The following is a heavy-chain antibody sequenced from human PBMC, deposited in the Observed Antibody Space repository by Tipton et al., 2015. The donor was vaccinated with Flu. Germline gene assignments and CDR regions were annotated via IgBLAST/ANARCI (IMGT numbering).Heavy chain of an antibody. CDR1: GGPISSYH. Sequence: TLSLTCTVSGGPISSYHWGWIRQPPGKGLEWIGSLYYSGSTYYNPSLKSRVTLSVDTSKSQFSLMLRSVTAADTAIYYCARLSYYDVDLKNFYFDHWGQGVLVTVSS. CDR2: LYYSGST. V-gene: IGHV4-39*01. CDR3: ARLSYYDVDLKNFYFDH. J-gene: IGHJ4*02. D-gene: IGHD3-10*02.